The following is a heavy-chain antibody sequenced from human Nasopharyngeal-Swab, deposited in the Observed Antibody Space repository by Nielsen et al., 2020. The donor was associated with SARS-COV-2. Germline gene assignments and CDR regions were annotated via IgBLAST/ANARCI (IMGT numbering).Heavy chain of an antibody. D-gene: IGHD1-26*01. J-gene: IGHJ4*02. CDR3: AREEQSFDY. V-gene: IGHV4-4*07. CDR2: IYFSGST. CDR1: GVSINNYY. Sequence: SETLSLTCSVSGVSINNYYWSWIRQPAGKGLEWIGRIYFSGSTNYNPSLKSRVTMSVDMSKNQFSLKLSSVTAADTAVYYCAREEQSFDYWGQGTLVAVSS.